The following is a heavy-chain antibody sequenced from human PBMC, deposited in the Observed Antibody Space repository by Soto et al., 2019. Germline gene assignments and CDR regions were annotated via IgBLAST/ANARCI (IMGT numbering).Heavy chain of an antibody. Sequence: SETLSLTFTVSGGSISSGGYYWSRIHQHPGKGLEWIGYIYYSGSTYYNPSLRSRVTISVDTSKDQFSLKLSSVTAADTAVYYCARGYGGAARPNWFDPWGQGTLVTVSS. CDR1: GGSISSGGYY. J-gene: IGHJ5*02. CDR3: ARGYGGAARPNWFDP. D-gene: IGHD6-6*01. CDR2: IYYSGST. V-gene: IGHV4-31*03.